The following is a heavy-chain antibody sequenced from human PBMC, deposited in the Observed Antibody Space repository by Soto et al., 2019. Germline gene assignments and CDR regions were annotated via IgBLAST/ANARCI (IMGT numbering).Heavy chain of an antibody. Sequence: GGSLRLSCAASGFTFSSYGMHWVRQAPGKGLEWVAVISYDGSNKYYADSVKGRFTISRDNSKNTLYLQMNSLRAEDTAVYYCAKDARASSSWYTFDYWGQGTLVTVSS. CDR1: GFTFSSYG. CDR2: ISYDGSNK. J-gene: IGHJ4*02. V-gene: IGHV3-30*18. D-gene: IGHD6-13*01. CDR3: AKDARASSSWYTFDY.